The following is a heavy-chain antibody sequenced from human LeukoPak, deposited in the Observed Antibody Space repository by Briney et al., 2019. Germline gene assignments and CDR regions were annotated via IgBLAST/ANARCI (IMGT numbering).Heavy chain of an antibody. CDR3: ARGFTSWVSIDY. Sequence: GGSLRLSCAASGFTVSSNYMSWVRQAPGKGLEWVSVIYSGGSTYYADSVKGRLTISRDNSKNTLYLQMNSLRAEDTAVYYCARGFTSWVSIDYWGQGTMVTVSS. CDR1: GFTVSSNY. J-gene: IGHJ4*02. CDR2: IYSGGST. V-gene: IGHV3-53*01. D-gene: IGHD3-16*01.